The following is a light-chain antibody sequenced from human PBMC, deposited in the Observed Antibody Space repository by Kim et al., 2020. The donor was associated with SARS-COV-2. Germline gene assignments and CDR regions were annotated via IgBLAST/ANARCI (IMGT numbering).Light chain of an antibody. CDR3: AAWDDSLKKV. CDR2: SNN. Sequence: ELTQPPSASGTPGQRVTISCSGSSSNIGSNTVNWYQQLPGTAPKLLIYSNNQRPSGVPDRFSGSKSGTSASLAISGLQSEDEADYYCAAWDDSLKKVFGGGTQLTVL. J-gene: IGLJ3*02. CDR1: SSNIGSNT. V-gene: IGLV1-44*01.